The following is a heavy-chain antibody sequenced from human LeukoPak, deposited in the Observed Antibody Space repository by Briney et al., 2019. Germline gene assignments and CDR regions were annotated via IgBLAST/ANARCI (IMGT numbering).Heavy chain of an antibody. CDR3: ARDGAGYCSGGSCYEAPAPNWFDP. CDR2: ISYDGSNK. D-gene: IGHD2-15*01. J-gene: IGHJ5*02. V-gene: IGHV3-30*12. CDR1: GFTFSIYG. Sequence: GGSLRLSCAASGFTFSIYGMHWVRQAPGKGLEWVAVISYDGSNKYYADSVKGRFTISRDNAKNSLYLQMNSLRAEDTAVYYCARDGAGYCSGGSCYEAPAPNWFDPWGQGTLVTVSS.